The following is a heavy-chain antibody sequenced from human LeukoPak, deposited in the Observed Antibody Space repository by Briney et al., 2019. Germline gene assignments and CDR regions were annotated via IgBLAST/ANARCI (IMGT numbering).Heavy chain of an antibody. CDR2: IYYSGST. V-gene: IGHV4-39*01. D-gene: IGHD1-26*01. J-gene: IGHJ4*02. Sequence: SETLSLTCTVSGGSISSSSYYWGWLRQPPGTGLEWIGSIYYSGSTYYNPSLKSRVTISVDTSKNQFSLKLSSVTAADTAVYYCARPLRWELQIDYWGQGTLVTVSS. CDR1: GGSISSSSYY. CDR3: ARPLRWELQIDY.